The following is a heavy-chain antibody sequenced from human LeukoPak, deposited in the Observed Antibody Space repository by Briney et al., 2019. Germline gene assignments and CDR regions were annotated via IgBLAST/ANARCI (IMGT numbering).Heavy chain of an antibody. CDR3: ARDMVAVAPGAFDI. J-gene: IGHJ3*02. CDR1: GYTFTGYY. CDR2: ISPNSGGT. D-gene: IGHD6-19*01. V-gene: IGHV1-2*02. Sequence: ASVKVSCKASGYTFTGYYMHWVRQAPGQGLEWMGWISPNSGGTNYAQKFQGRVTMTRDTSISTAYMELSRLRSDDTAVYYCARDMVAVAPGAFDIWGQGTMVTVSS.